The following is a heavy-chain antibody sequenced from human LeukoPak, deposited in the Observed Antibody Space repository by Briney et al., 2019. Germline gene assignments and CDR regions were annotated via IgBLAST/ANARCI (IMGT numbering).Heavy chain of an antibody. CDR2: ISAYNGNT. Sequence: ASVKVSCKASGYTFTSYGISWVRQAPGQGLEWMGWISAYNGNTNYAQKLQGRVTMTTDTSTSTAYMELRSLRSDDTAVYYCARDPRDYYDSSGYYPPDYWGQGTLVTVSS. D-gene: IGHD3-22*01. CDR3: ARDPRDYYDSSGYYPPDY. CDR1: GYTFTSYG. V-gene: IGHV1-18*01. J-gene: IGHJ4*02.